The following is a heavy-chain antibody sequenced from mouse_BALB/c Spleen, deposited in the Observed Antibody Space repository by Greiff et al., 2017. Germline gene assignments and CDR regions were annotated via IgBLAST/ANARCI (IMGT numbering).Heavy chain of an antibody. J-gene: IGHJ4*01. CDR1: GYSFTSYW. CDR2: IYPGNSDT. Sequence: EVQLQQSGTVLARPGASVKMSCKASGYSFTSYWMHWVKQRPGQGLEWIGAIYPGNSDTSYNQKFKGKAKLTAVTSASTAYMELSSLTNEDSAVYYCTRSSTGPLAMDYWGQGTSVTVSS. D-gene: IGHD4-1*02. CDR3: TRSSTGPLAMDY. V-gene: IGHV1-5*01.